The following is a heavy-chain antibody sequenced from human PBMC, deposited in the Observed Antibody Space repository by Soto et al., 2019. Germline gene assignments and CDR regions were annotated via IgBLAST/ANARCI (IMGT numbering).Heavy chain of an antibody. Sequence: TSETLSLICTVSGGSVSSGSYYWSWIRQPPGKGLEWIGYIYYSGSANYNPSLKSRVTISVDTSKNQFSLKLSSVTAADTAVYYCAGDDRYCSGGSCYLWGQGTLVTVSS. J-gene: IGHJ5*02. CDR3: AGDDRYCSGGSCYL. D-gene: IGHD2-15*01. CDR2: IYYSGSA. V-gene: IGHV4-61*01. CDR1: GGSVSSGSYY.